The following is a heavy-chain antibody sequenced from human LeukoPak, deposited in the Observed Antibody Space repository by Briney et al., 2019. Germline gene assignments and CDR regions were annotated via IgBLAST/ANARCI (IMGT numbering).Heavy chain of an antibody. CDR1: GGSISSYY. J-gene: IGHJ6*02. V-gene: IGHV4-4*07. D-gene: IGHD3-10*01. CDR2: IYTSGST. Sequence: PSETLSLTCTVSGGSISSYYWSWIRKPAGKGLEWIGRIYTSGSTNYNPSLKSRVTMSVDTSKNQFSLKLSSVTAADTAVYYCTGSYYGSGSLSGYPVYYYYGMDVWGQGTTVTVSS. CDR3: TGSYYGSGSLSGYPVYYYYGMDV.